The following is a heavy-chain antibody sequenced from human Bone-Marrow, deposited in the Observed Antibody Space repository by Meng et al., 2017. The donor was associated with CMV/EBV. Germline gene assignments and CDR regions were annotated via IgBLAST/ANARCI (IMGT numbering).Heavy chain of an antibody. CDR2: IKQDGSKK. CDR3: TRDDRWALDF. V-gene: IGHV3-7*01. D-gene: IGHD1-26*01. Sequence: GESLKISCAASGFTFSTYWMSWARQASGKGLEWVANIKQDGSKKYYVDSVRGRFTISRDNAGNSLYLEMNSLRVEDTAVYYCTRDDRWALDFWGQGTLVTVSS. J-gene: IGHJ4*02. CDR1: GFTFSTYW.